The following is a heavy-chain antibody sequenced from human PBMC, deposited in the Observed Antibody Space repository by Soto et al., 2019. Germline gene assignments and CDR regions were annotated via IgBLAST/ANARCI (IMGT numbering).Heavy chain of an antibody. V-gene: IGHV4-34*01. CDR2: INHSGGT. J-gene: IGHJ3*02. CDR3: GRAGLTTYYEVLIGYLKDDAFDI. D-gene: IGHD3-9*01. CDR1: GGSFSGYY. Sequence: PSETLSLTCAVYGGSFSGYYWSWIRQPPGKGLEWIGEINHSGGTNYNPSLKSRVTISVDTSKNQFSLKLSSVTAADTAVYYCGRAGLTTYYEVLIGYLKDDAFDIWGQGTTVT.